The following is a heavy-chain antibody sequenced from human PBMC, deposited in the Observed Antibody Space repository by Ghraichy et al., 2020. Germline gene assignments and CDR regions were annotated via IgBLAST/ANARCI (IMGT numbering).Heavy chain of an antibody. J-gene: IGHJ4*02. Sequence: ASVKVSCKASGYTFTSYAMHWVRQAPGQRLEWMGWINAGNGNTKYSQKFQGRVTITRDTSASTAYMELSSLRSEDTAVYYCVTWAAGYGHFDYWGQGTLVTVSS. CDR2: INAGNGNT. CDR3: VTWAAGYGHFDY. CDR1: GYTFTSYA. V-gene: IGHV1-3*01. D-gene: IGHD3-9*01.